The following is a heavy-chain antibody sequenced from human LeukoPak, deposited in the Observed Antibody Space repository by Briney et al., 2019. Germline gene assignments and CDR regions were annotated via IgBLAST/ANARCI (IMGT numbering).Heavy chain of an antibody. D-gene: IGHD2-8*02. CDR1: KFTFSSYA. V-gene: IGHV3-23*01. CDR3: ARLGVGGSYSGIYYFNY. J-gene: IGHJ4*02. Sequence: GGSLRLSCAASKFTFSSYAMQWVRQAPGKGLEGVSGIDVGGGTTYYRGSVKGRSTISRDNAKSSLYQQMNSLRAEDTAVYYCARLGVGGSYSGIYYFNYWGQGTLVTVSS. CDR2: IDVGGGTT.